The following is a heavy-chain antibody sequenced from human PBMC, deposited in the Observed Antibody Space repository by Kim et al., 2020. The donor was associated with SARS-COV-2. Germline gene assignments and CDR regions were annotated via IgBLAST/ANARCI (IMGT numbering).Heavy chain of an antibody. D-gene: IGHD6-13*01. V-gene: IGHV1-8*01. J-gene: IGHJ4*02. CDR3: ARVPISIAAAGTSDY. Sequence: QQFQGRVTMTRNTSISTAYMELSSLRSEDTAVYYCARVPISIAAAGTSDYWGQGTLVTVSS.